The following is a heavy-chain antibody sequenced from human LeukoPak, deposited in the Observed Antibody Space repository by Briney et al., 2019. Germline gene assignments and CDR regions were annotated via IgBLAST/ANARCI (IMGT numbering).Heavy chain of an antibody. CDR3: ARAPRTVTTLGDAFDI. V-gene: IGHV1-3*01. J-gene: IGHJ3*02. D-gene: IGHD4-17*01. CDR1: GYTFTSYA. CDR2: INAGNGNT. Sequence: ASVKVSCKASGYTFTSYAMHWVRQAPGQRLEWMGWINAGNGNTKYSQKFQGRVTITRDTSASTAYMELSSLRSEGTAVYYCARAPRTVTTLGDAFDIWGQGTMVTVSS.